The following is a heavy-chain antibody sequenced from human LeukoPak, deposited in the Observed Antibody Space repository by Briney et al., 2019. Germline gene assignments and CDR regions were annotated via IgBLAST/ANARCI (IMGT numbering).Heavy chain of an antibody. CDR3: ARVTMIVASDAFDY. CDR2: INHSGST. V-gene: IGHV4-34*01. D-gene: IGHD3-22*01. J-gene: IGHJ4*02. Sequence: SETLSLTCAVYGGSFSGYYWNWIRQPPGKGLEWIGEINHSGSTTYNPSLKSRVTISVDTSKNQFSLRLSSVTAADTAVYYCARVTMIVASDAFDYWGQGTLVTVSS. CDR1: GGSFSGYY.